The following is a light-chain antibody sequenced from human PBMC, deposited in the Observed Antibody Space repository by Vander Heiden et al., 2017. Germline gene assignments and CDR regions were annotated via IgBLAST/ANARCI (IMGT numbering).Light chain of an antibody. Sequence: QYVLTQPPHASGTAVRSVSISCSGSSSNIGSNYVYWYQHLPGTAPKLLIYSNNQRPSGVPDRFSGSKSGTSATLAISGLQSEDEADYYCAAWDDSLSGPVFGGGTKLTVL. CDR3: AAWDDSLSGPV. J-gene: IGLJ2*01. CDR1: SSNIGSNY. V-gene: IGLV1-47*01. CDR2: SNN.